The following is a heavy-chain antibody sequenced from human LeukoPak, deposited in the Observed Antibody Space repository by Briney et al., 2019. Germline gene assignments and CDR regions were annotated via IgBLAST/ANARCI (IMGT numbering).Heavy chain of an antibody. V-gene: IGHV3-30*18. J-gene: IGHJ3*02. CDR1: GFTFSNYG. Sequence: GGSLRLSCAASGFTFSNYGMHWVRQAPGKGLEWVAVISYDGSNKYYADSVKGRFTISRDNSKNTLYLQMNSLRAEDTAVYYCAKEGSDAFDIWGQGAMVTVSS. CDR3: AKEGSDAFDI. CDR2: ISYDGSNK.